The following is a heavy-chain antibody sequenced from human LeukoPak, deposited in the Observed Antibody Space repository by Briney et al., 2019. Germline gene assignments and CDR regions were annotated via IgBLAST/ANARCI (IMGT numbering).Heavy chain of an antibody. D-gene: IGHD2-2*01. CDR1: GGSISSSSYY. V-gene: IGHV4-39*07. CDR2: IYYSGST. J-gene: IGHJ3*02. CDR3: ARDKRDIVVVPADQADAFDI. Sequence: SETLSLTCTVSGGSISSSSYYWGWIRQPPGKGLDWIGSIYYSGSTYYNPSLNSRVTISVDTSKNQFSLKLSSVTAADTAVYYCARDKRDIVVVPADQADAFDIWGQGTMVTVSS.